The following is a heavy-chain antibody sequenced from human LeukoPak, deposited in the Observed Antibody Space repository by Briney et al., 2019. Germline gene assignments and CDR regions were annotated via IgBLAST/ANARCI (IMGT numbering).Heavy chain of an antibody. D-gene: IGHD3-16*01. Sequence: QSGGSLRLSCVASGFTFSSSWMHWVRQAPGKGLVWVSIIYSGGSTYYADSVKGRFTISRDNSKNTLHLQMKSLRADDTAVYYCGSSPYVWGIDHWGQGTPVTVSS. CDR3: GSSPYVWGIDH. CDR1: GFTFSSSW. CDR2: IYSGGST. J-gene: IGHJ4*02. V-gene: IGHV3-53*01.